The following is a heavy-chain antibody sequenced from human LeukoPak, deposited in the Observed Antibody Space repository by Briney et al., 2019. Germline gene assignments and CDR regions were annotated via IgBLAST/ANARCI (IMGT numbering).Heavy chain of an antibody. CDR1: GYTFSKYG. D-gene: IGHD3-3*01. Sequence: ASVKVSCKASGYTFSKYGISWVRQAPGQGLEWVGWINTNTGKSTYAQGFTGRFVFSLDTSVSTTYLQINSLKAEDTAVYYCARGGSEYAFWSVQRSNWFDPWGQGTLITVSS. V-gene: IGHV7-4-1*02. CDR3: ARGGSEYAFWSVQRSNWFDP. CDR2: INTNTGKS. J-gene: IGHJ5*02.